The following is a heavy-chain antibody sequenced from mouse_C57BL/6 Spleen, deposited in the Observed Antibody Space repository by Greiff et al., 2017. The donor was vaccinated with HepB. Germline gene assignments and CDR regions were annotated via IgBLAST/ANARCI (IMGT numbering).Heavy chain of an antibody. J-gene: IGHJ2*01. Sequence: VQLQQSGAELVKPGASVKLSCKASGYTFTSYWMQWVKQRPGQGLEWIGEIDPSDSYTNYNQKFKGKATLTVDTSSSTAYMQLSSLTSEDSAVYYCARCDSSGYVDYWGQGTTLTVAS. CDR3: ARCDSSGYVDY. V-gene: IGHV1-50*01. CDR1: GYTFTSYW. D-gene: IGHD3-2*02. CDR2: IDPSDSYT.